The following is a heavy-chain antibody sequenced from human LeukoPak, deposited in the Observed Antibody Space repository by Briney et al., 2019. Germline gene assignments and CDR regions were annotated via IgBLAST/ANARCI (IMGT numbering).Heavy chain of an antibody. CDR1: GGSFSGYY. J-gene: IGHJ4*02. Sequence: SETLSLTCAVYGGSFSGYYWSWIRQPPGKGLEWIGEINHSGSTNYNPSLKSRVTLSVDTSKNQFSLKLSSVTAADTAVYYCARVGVVPAYWGQGTLVTVSS. V-gene: IGHV4-34*01. D-gene: IGHD2-2*01. CDR3: ARVGVVPAY. CDR2: INHSGST.